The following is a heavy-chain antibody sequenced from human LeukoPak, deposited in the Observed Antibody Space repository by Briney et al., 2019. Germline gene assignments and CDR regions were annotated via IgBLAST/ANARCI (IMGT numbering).Heavy chain of an antibody. V-gene: IGHV4-34*01. CDR3: ARCNGIAAPPRD. J-gene: IGHJ4*02. CDR2: INHSGST. Sequence: PSETLSLTCAVYGGSFSGYYWSWVRQPPGKGLEWIGEINHSGSTNYNPSLKSRVTISVDTSKNQFSLKLSSVTAADTAVYYCARCNGIAAPPRDWGQGTLVTVSS. D-gene: IGHD6-6*01. CDR1: GGSFSGYY.